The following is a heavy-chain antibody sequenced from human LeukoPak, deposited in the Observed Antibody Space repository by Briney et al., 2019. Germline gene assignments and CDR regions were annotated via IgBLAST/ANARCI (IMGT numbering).Heavy chain of an antibody. J-gene: IGHJ4*02. CDR2: ISSSSSYI. Sequence: GGSLRLSCAASGFTFSSYSMNWVRQAPGKGLEWVSSISSSSSYIYYADSVKGRFTISRDNAKNSLFLQMSSLRAEDTAVYYCARDPYGDYFAYWGQGTLVTVSS. CDR3: ARDPYGDYFAY. D-gene: IGHD4-17*01. CDR1: GFTFSSYS. V-gene: IGHV3-21*01.